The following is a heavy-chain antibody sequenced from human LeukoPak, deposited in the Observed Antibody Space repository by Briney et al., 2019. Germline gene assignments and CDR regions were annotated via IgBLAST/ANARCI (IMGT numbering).Heavy chain of an antibody. J-gene: IGHJ3*02. CDR2: IFYSGST. CDR3: ARDWGPYDILTDSPGDTFDI. Sequence: PSETLSLTCTVSGGSISSSTYYWGWIRQPPGKGLEWIGSIFYSGSTYYNPSLKNRVTISVDTSKNHFSLKLSSVTAADTAVYYCARDWGPYDILTDSPGDTFDIWGQGTMVTVSS. D-gene: IGHD3-9*01. CDR1: GGSISSSTYY. V-gene: IGHV4-39*02.